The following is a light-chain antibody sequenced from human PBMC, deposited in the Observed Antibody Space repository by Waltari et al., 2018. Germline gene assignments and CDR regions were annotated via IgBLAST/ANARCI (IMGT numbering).Light chain of an antibody. CDR3: SSYTSSSTLVV. V-gene: IGLV2-14*01. Sequence: QSALTQPASGSGFPGQSLPISCPGTSSDVGGYNYVSWYQQHPGKAPKLMIYEVSNRPSGVSNRFSGSKSGNTASLTISGLQTEDEADYYCSSYTSSSTLVVFGGGTKLTVL. CDR2: EVS. CDR1: SSDVGGYNY. J-gene: IGLJ2*01.